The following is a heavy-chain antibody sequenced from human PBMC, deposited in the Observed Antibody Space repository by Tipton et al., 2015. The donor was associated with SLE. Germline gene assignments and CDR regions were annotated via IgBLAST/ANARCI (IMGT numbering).Heavy chain of an antibody. V-gene: IGHV4-61*09. Sequence: TLSLTCTVSGGSISSGSYYWSWIRQPAGKGLEWFGHIYTSGSTNYNPSLKSRVTISVDTSKNQFSLKLSSVTAADTAVYYCARDLGAPYYDFWSGYRGWFDPWGQGTLVTVSS. CDR1: GGSISSGSYY. CDR3: ARDLGAPYYDFWSGYRGWFDP. D-gene: IGHD3-3*01. J-gene: IGHJ5*02. CDR2: IYTSGST.